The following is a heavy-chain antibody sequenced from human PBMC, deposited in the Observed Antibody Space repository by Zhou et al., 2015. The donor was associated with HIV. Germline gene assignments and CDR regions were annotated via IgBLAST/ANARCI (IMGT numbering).Heavy chain of an antibody. Sequence: QVQLVQSGAEVKKPGASVKVSCKASGYTFSSYAISWVRQAPGQGLEWMGGIIPIFGTANYAQKFQGRVTITADKSTSTAYMELSSLRSEDTAVYYCAREHYYDSSGYGVYWGQGTLVTVSS. D-gene: IGHD3-22*01. V-gene: IGHV1-69*06. J-gene: IGHJ4*02. CDR3: AREHYYDSSGYGVY. CDR1: GYTFSSYA. CDR2: IIPIFGTA.